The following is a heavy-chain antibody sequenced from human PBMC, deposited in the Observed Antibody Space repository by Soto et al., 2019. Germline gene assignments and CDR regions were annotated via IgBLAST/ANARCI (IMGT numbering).Heavy chain of an antibody. CDR3: ARANYFDY. V-gene: IGHV4-59*01. CDR1: GGYIRNYY. CDR2: IYYSGGP. Sequence: PSETLSLTCTVSGGYIRNYYWSWFRQPPGKGLEWIGSIYYSGGPNYNPSLKSRATISVDTSRNQFSPKLSSVTAADTAVYYCARANYFDYWGQGTLVTVSS. J-gene: IGHJ4*02.